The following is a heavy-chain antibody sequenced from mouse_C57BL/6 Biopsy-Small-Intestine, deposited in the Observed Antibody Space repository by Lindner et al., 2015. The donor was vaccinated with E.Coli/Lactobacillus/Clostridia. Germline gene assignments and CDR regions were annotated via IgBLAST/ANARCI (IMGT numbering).Heavy chain of an antibody. D-gene: IGHD1-1*01. CDR3: ARSGDYYAYYLDY. CDR1: GYAFSSSW. J-gene: IGHJ2*01. V-gene: IGHV1-82*01. CDR2: IYPGDGNT. Sequence: VQLQESGPELVKPGASVKISCKASGYAFSSSWMDWVKQRPGKGLEWIGRIYPGDGNTNYNGKFTGKAALTADKSSSTAYIHFSSLTSEDSAVYFCARSGDYYAYYLDYWGQGTTLTVSS.